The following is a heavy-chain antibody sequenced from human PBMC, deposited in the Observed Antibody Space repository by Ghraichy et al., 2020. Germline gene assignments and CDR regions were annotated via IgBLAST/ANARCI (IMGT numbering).Heavy chain of an antibody. CDR3: ARGRWIVCTIEWDRDNWFDP. CDR2: INHSGST. CDR1: GGSFSGYY. Sequence: GSLSLTCAVYGGSFSGYYWSWIRQPPGKGLEWIGEINHSGSTNYNPSLKSRVTISVDTSKNQFSLKLSSVTAADTAVYYCARGRWIVCTIEWDRDNWFDPWGQGTLVTVSS. V-gene: IGHV4-34*01. D-gene: IGHD5/OR15-5a*01. J-gene: IGHJ5*02.